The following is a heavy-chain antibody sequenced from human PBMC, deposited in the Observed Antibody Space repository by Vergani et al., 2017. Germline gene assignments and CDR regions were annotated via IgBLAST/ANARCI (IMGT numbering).Heavy chain of an antibody. CDR3: ARSKRKRGTGQRVRYYGSGGFDN. V-gene: IGHV4-59*01. CDR1: GGSISSYY. Sequence: QVQLQESGPGLVKPSETLPLTCTVSGGSISSYYWSWIRQPPGKDLAWIGYIYYSGITNYNPSLKSRFTISVDTSKNQFSLKQSSVTAADTAVYYCARSKRKRGTGQRVRYYGSGGFDNWGQGTLVTVSS. CDR2: IYYSGIT. J-gene: IGHJ4*02. D-gene: IGHD3-10*01.